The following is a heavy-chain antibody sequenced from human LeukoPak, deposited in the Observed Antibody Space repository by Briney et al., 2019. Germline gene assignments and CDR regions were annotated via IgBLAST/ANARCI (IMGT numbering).Heavy chain of an antibody. Sequence: GGSLRLTCAASGFTFSTFGMNWVRQAPGKGLEWVAVIWYDGSNKYYADSVKGRFTISRDNSKSTLYLQMNSLRAEDTAVYYCARISCTGGSCRPYSYYDMDVWGQGRTVTVSS. V-gene: IGHV3-33*01. D-gene: IGHD2-15*01. CDR3: ARISCTGGSCRPYSYYDMDV. CDR1: GFTFSTFG. J-gene: IGHJ6*02. CDR2: IWYDGSNK.